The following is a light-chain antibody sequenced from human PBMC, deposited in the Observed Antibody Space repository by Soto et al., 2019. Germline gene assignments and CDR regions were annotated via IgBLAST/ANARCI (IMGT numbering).Light chain of an antibody. CDR1: QGIGDT. CDR2: DTS. CDR3: QQSYSTPIT. J-gene: IGKJ5*01. V-gene: IGKV3-15*01. Sequence: EVVMRQSPATLSVSPGEGATLPCRASQGIGDTLAWYQHKPGQTPRLLIYDTSTRATGVPTRFSGSRSGAEFTLTISSLQPEDFATYYCQQSYSTPITFGQGTRLEIK.